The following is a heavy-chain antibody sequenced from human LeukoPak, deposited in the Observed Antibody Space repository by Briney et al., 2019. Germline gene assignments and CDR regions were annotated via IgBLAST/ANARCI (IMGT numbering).Heavy chain of an antibody. CDR3: AKVMERAAAGRKGSIDY. CDR2: ITGNSETT. CDR1: GFTLSSFA. D-gene: IGHD6-13*01. J-gene: IGHJ4*02. Sequence: GGSLRLSCAPSGFTLSSFAMSWVRQAPGKGLEWVSGITGNSETTYLAASVKGRFTISRDNSENTLYLQMNSLRGEDTAVYYCAKVMERAAAGRKGSIDYWGQGTLVTVSS. V-gene: IGHV3-23*01.